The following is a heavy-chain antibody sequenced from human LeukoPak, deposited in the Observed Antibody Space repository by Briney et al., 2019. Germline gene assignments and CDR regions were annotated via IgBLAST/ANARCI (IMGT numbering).Heavy chain of an antibody. Sequence: QPGGSLRLSCAASGFPFSSYGMYWVRQAPGKGLEWVAFIRYDGSNKYYRDSVKGRFTISRDNSKNTLYLQMNSLRAADTAVYYCAKDLFLGQLVGGSGDYWGQGTLVTVSS. D-gene: IGHD6-6*01. CDR3: AKDLFLGQLVGGSGDY. CDR1: GFPFSSYG. V-gene: IGHV3-30*02. J-gene: IGHJ4*02. CDR2: IRYDGSNK.